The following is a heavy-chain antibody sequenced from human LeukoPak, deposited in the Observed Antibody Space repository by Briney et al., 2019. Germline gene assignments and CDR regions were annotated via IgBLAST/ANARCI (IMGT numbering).Heavy chain of an antibody. CDR2: ISSSSSYI. V-gene: IGHV3-21*01. J-gene: IGHJ5*02. CDR3: ARVRGYCSGGECYHWFDP. CDR1: GFTFSYYG. Sequence: GSLRLSCAASGFTFSYYGMHWVRQAPGKGLEWVSSISSSSSYIYYADSVKGRFTISRDNAKNSLHLQMNSLRVEDTAVYHCARVRGYCSGGECYHWFDPWGQGTLVTVSS. D-gene: IGHD2-15*01.